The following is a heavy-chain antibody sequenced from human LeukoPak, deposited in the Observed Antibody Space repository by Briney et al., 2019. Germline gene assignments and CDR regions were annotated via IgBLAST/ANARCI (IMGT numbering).Heavy chain of an antibody. Sequence: SETLSLTCTVSGGSLSSGGYYWSWIRQHPGKGLEWIGYIYYSGSTYYNPSLKSRVTISVDTSKNQFSLKLSSVTAADTAVYYCARGGYYDSSGYYYFDYWGQGTLVTVSS. CDR3: ARGGYYDSSGYYYFDY. V-gene: IGHV4-31*03. CDR2: IYYSGST. D-gene: IGHD3-22*01. J-gene: IGHJ4*02. CDR1: GGSLSSGGYY.